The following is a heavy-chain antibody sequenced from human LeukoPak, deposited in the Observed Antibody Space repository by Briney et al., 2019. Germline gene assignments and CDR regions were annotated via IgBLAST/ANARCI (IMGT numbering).Heavy chain of an antibody. CDR1: GYRFKTYG. CDR3: VFGECSTSCYPRRDY. J-gene: IGHJ4*02. Sequence: ASVKVPCKASGYRFKTYGISWVRQAPGQGLEWMGWINAYSGNTDYTDNLQGRVTMATDTSTATAFMELRSLRSDDTAVYYCVFGECSTSCYPRRDYWGQGTLVTVSS. V-gene: IGHV1-18*01. CDR2: INAYSGNT. D-gene: IGHD2-2*01.